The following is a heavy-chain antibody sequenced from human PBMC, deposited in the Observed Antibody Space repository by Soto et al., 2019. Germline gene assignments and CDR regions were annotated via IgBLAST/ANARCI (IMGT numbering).Heavy chain of an antibody. V-gene: IGHV4-4*02. CDR1: GGSISSSNW. Sequence: QVQLQESGPGLVKPSGTLSLTCAVSGGSISSSNWWSWVRQPPGKGLEWIGEIYHSGSTNYNPSLKSRVTISTDKSKNQVSLKRSSVTAADTAVYYCARVSGSYYYGMDVWGQGTTVTVSS. CDR3: ARVSGSYYYGMDV. CDR2: IYHSGST. D-gene: IGHD1-26*01. J-gene: IGHJ6*02.